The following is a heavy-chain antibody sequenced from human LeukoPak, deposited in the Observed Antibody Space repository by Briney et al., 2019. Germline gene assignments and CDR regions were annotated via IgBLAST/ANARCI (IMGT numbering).Heavy chain of an antibody. CDR1: GYRFNAYW. CDR3: ARPSGYDLAY. CDR2: IYPDDSDT. D-gene: IGHD5-12*01. J-gene: IGHJ4*02. V-gene: IGHV5-51*01. Sequence: GESLKISCKGSGYRFNAYWIAWVRQMPGKGLEWMGIIYPDDSDTRYSPSFQGQVTISADKSVRTAYLQWSSLKASDTAMYYCARPSGYDLAYWGQGTLVTVSS.